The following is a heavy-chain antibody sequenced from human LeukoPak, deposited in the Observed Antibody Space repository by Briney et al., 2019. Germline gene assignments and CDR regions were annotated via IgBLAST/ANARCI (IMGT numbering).Heavy chain of an antibody. CDR2: IKEDGSAT. CDR3: ARSCDGDCYSDY. J-gene: IGHJ4*02. CDR1: GFTFSTYW. D-gene: IGHD2-21*02. V-gene: IGHV3-7*04. Sequence: GGSLRLSCAASGFTFSTYWMTWVRQAPRQGPEWVANIKEDGSATYYVDSVKGRFTISRDNAKNSLYLQMSSLRVEDTAVYYCARSCDGDCYSDYWGQGTLVTVSS.